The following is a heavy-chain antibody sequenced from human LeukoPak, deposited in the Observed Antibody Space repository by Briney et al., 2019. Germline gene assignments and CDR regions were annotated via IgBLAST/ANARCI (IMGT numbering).Heavy chain of an antibody. CDR1: GYTFTSYY. V-gene: IGHV1-46*01. Sequence: GASVKVSCKASGYTFTSYYMHWVRQAPGQGLEWMGILNPSGGGTSYAQKFQGRVTMTRDTSTSTAYMELSSLRPEDTAVYYCARFSGGSPSITGTTGAFDIWGQGTMVTVPS. D-gene: IGHD1-20*01. CDR2: LNPSGGGT. J-gene: IGHJ3*02. CDR3: ARFSGGSPSITGTTGAFDI.